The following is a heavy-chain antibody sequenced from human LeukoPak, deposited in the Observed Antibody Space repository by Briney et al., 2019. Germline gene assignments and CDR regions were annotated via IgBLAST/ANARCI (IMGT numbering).Heavy chain of an antibody. CDR3: ARTYGDYDYYY. Sequence: GGSLRLSCAASGITVSSHYMTWVRQAPGKGLEWVSVIDSGGSTNSADSVKGRFSVSRDNSKNTLYLQMNGLRVEDTAVYYCARTYGDYDYYY. J-gene: IGHJ6*03. V-gene: IGHV3-66*01. D-gene: IGHD4-17*01. CDR1: GITVSSHY. CDR2: IDSGGST.